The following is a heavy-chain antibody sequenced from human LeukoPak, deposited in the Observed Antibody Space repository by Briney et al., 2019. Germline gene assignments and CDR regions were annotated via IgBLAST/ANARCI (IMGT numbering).Heavy chain of an antibody. J-gene: IGHJ5*02. CDR3: ARRGRGDWFDP. CDR1: GYDFTTYW. CDR2: IWPGDSDT. V-gene: IGHV5-51*01. Sequence: GESLKISCKISGYDFTTYWIGWVRQMPGKGLECMGIIWPGDSDTRYSPSFQGQVTISADKTISTVYLQWSSLKVSDTAIYYCARRGRGDWFDPWGQGALVTVSS. D-gene: IGHD1-26*01.